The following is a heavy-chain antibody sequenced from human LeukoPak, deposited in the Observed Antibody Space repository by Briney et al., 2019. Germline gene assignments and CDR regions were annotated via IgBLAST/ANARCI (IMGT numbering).Heavy chain of an antibody. CDR2: ISGSGGST. V-gene: IGHV3-23*01. J-gene: IGHJ4*02. Sequence: GGSLRLSCAASGFTFSSYAMSLVRQAPGKGPEWVSAISGSGGSTYYADSVKGRFTISRDNSKNTLYLQMNSLRAEDTAVYYCAKVPLDFAEGIDYFDYWGQGTLVTVSS. CDR1: GFTFSSYA. CDR3: AKVPLDFAEGIDYFDY. D-gene: IGHD2-2*03.